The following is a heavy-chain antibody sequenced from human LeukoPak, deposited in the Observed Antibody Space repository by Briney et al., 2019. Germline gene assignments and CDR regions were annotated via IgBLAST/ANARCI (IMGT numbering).Heavy chain of an antibody. V-gene: IGHV1-2*02. J-gene: IGHJ4*02. D-gene: IGHD3-22*01. CDR3: ARDERYDSSGYPFDY. CDR1: GYTFTGYF. CDR2: INPNSGGT. Sequence: ASVKVSCKASGYTFTGYFIHWVRQAPGQGLEWMGWINPNSGGTNYAQKFRGRVTMTRDTSISTAYMELSRLRSDGTAVYYCARDERYDSSGYPFDYWGQGTLVTVSS.